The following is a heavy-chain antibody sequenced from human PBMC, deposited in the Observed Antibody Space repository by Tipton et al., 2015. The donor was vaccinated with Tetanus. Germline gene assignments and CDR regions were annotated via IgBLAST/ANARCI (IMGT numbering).Heavy chain of an antibody. CDR1: GGSISSGGYY. CDR2: IYYSGST. CDR3: ARAEVQWGRHGY. Sequence: TLSLTCTVSGGSISSGGYYWSWIRQHPGKGLEWIGYIYYSGSTYYNPSLKSRVTISVDTSKNQFSLKLSSVTAADTAVYYCARAEVQWGRHGYWGQGTLVTVSS. J-gene: IGHJ4*02. D-gene: IGHD1-26*01. V-gene: IGHV4-31*03.